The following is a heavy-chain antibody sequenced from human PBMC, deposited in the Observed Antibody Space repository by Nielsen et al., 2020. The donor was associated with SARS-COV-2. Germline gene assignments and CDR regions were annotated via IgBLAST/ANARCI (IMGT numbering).Heavy chain of an antibody. Sequence: GESLKISCAASGFTFSSYAMSWVRQPPGQGLEWVAIMSYNGSNRYYADSVKGRFTFSRDNSKNTLYLQMTSLRAEDTAVYYCARGSRRAIVGATAYWGQGTLVTVSS. CDR2: MSYNGSNR. D-gene: IGHD1-26*01. V-gene: IGHV3-30*14. CDR1: GFTFSSYA. CDR3: ARGSRRAIVGATAY. J-gene: IGHJ4*02.